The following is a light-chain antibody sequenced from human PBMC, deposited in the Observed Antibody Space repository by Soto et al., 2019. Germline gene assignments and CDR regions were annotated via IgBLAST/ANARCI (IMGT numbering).Light chain of an antibody. CDR3: QSYNSPIAIS. CDR1: QGITNY. V-gene: IGKV1-27*01. CDR2: AAS. Sequence: SVAVSVTITCRASQGITNYLAWYQRKPGKVPKLLIYAASTLQSGVPSRFSGSGYGTDFTLTITGVPPEDVAPYSGQSYNSPIAISFGEGTRLEIK. J-gene: IGKJ5*01.